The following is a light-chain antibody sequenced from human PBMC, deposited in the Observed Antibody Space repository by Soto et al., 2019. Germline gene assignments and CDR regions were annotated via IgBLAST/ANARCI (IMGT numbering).Light chain of an antibody. J-gene: IGKJ1*01. Sequence: DIQMTQSPSTVSASVGDRVTITCRASQSISGSLAWYQQKPGKAPRLLIYEASNLKSGVPSRFSGSGSGTEYTLTISSLQPDDFASYYCQQYNGYWTFGQGTKVEIK. CDR3: QQYNGYWT. CDR2: EAS. V-gene: IGKV1-5*03. CDR1: QSISGS.